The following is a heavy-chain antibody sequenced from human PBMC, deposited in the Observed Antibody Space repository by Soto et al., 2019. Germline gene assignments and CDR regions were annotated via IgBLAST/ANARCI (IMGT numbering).Heavy chain of an antibody. CDR1: GYTFTDYY. D-gene: IGHD3-10*01. J-gene: IGHJ4*02. CDR2: ISSYNGVT. Sequence: GASVKVSCKASGYTFTDYYMHWVRQSPGQGLEWMGWISSYNGVTNYAPKFQGRVTMTRDTSINTAFMELSRLRSDNAAMYYWARDRGHDAGSYYPYWGLGTLVTVSS. CDR3: ARDRGHDAGSYYPY. V-gene: IGHV1-2*02.